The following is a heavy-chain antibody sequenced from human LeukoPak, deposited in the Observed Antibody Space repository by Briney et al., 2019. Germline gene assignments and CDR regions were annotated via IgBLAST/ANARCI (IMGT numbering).Heavy chain of an antibody. D-gene: IGHD2-2*01. CDR1: GFTFSNYA. V-gene: IGHV3-23*01. CDR3: ARDLYHGGY. J-gene: IGHJ4*02. Sequence: GGSLRLSCAASGFTFSNYAMNWVRQAPGKGLEWVSAISGNGGSTNYADSVKGRFTISRDNSKNTLYLQMDGLRAEDTAVYYCARDLYHGGYWGQGTLVTVPS. CDR2: ISGNGGST.